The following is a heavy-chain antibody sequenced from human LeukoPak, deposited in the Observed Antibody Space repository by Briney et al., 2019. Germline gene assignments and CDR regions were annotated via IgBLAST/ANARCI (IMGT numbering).Heavy chain of an antibody. D-gene: IGHD4-17*01. CDR2: IYYSGST. V-gene: IGHV4-59*12. J-gene: IGHJ5*02. Sequence: SETLSLTCTVSGGSISSYYWSWIRQPPGKGLEWIGYIYYSGSTNYNPSLKSRVTISVDTSKNQLSLKLSSVTAADTAVYYCARGAVMTTVTTWFDPWGQGTLVTVSS. CDR1: GGSISSYY. CDR3: ARGAVMTTVTTWFDP.